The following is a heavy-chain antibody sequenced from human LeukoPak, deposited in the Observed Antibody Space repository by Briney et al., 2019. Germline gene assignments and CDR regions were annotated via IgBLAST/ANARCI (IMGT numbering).Heavy chain of an antibody. CDR2: INAGNGHT. D-gene: IGHD5-24*01. CDR1: GYTFSGYA. Sequence: ASVKVSCKASGYTFSGYAIHWVRQAPGQRFEWMGWINAGNGHTKYSQNFQGRVTITRDSPANIVYMDVSSLTSEDTAVYYCARGIWSATRVDYYLDNWGRGTLVTVSS. J-gene: IGHJ4*02. V-gene: IGHV1-3*01. CDR3: ARGIWSATRVDYYLDN.